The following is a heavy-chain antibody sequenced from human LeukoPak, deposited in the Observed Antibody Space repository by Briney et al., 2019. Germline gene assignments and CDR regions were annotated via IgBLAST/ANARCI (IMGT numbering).Heavy chain of an antibody. CDR3: AKDPGSSSLPYYFDY. V-gene: IGHV3-30*02. Sequence: GRSLRLSCAASGFTFSSYGMHWVRHAPGKGLEWVAFIRYDGSNKYYAGSVKGRFTISRDNSKNTLYLQMNSLRAEDTAVYYCAKDPGSSSLPYYFDYGGQGTLVTVSS. D-gene: IGHD6-6*01. J-gene: IGHJ4*02. CDR1: GFTFSSYG. CDR2: IRYDGSNK.